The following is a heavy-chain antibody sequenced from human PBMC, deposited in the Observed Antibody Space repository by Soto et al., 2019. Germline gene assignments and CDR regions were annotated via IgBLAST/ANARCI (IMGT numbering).Heavy chain of an antibody. V-gene: IGHV4-59*08. CDR2: IYYSGST. J-gene: IGHJ5*02. Sequence: SETLSLTCTVSGGSISSYYWSWIRQPPGKGLEWIGYIYYSGSTNYNPSLKSRVTISVDTSKNQFSLKLSSVTAADTAVYYCATGIAVAGYGKWFDPWGQGTLVTVSS. CDR3: ATGIAVAGYGKWFDP. D-gene: IGHD6-19*01. CDR1: GGSISSYY.